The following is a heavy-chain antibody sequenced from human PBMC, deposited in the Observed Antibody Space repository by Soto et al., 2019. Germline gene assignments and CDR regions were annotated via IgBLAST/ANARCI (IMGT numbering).Heavy chain of an antibody. CDR1: GFTFGTYA. V-gene: IGHV3-30*03. CDR2: ISYDAINK. J-gene: IGHJ6*02. Sequence: HPGGSLRLSCAASGFTFGTYAVHWVRQAPGKGLEWLSVISYDAINKYYADSVKGRFTISRDNSKNTLYLQMNSLRAEDTAVYYCARGYPEYYYYGLDVWGQGTTVTVSS. CDR3: ARGYPEYYYYGLDV. D-gene: IGHD2-15*01.